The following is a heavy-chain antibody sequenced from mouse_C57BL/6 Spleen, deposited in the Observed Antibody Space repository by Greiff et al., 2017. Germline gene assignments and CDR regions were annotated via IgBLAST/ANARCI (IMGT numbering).Heavy chain of an antibody. J-gene: IGHJ3*01. D-gene: IGHD2-4*01. V-gene: IGHV1-26*01. CDR1: GYTFTDYY. Sequence: VQLQQSGPELVKPGASVKISCKASGYTFTDYYMNWVKQSHGKSLEWIGDINPNNGGTSYNQKFKGKATLTVDKSSSTAYMELRSLTSEDSAVXYCARRNYDYPWFAYWGQGTLVTVSA. CDR3: ARRNYDYPWFAY. CDR2: INPNNGGT.